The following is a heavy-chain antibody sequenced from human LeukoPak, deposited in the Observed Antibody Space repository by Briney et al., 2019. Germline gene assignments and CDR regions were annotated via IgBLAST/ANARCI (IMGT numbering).Heavy chain of an antibody. CDR2: IYHSGST. J-gene: IGHJ5*02. CDR1: GGSFSGYY. Sequence: SETLSLTCAVYGGSFSGYYWSWVRQPPGKGLEWIGEIYHSGSTNYNPSLKSRVTISVDKSKNQFSLKLSSVTAADTAVYYCARGITMIVVDVGWFDPWGQGTLVTVSS. D-gene: IGHD3-22*01. CDR3: ARGITMIVVDVGWFDP. V-gene: IGHV4-34*01.